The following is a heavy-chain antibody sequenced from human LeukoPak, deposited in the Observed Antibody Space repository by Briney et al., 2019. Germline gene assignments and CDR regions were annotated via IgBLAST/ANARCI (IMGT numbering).Heavy chain of an antibody. J-gene: IGHJ4*02. CDR2: SKSTTDGGAI. CDR1: GFTICNIW. CDR3: TTGIGGVITVDS. V-gene: IGHV3-15*01. Sequence: PGGTLPLTCAASGFTICNIWMSWLRQAPGKGLEWVGRSKSTTDGGAIDYAAPVKGRFTISRDDSKNTLYLQMNSLKTEDTAVYYCTTGIGGVITVDSWGQGTLVTVSS. D-gene: IGHD3-16*01.